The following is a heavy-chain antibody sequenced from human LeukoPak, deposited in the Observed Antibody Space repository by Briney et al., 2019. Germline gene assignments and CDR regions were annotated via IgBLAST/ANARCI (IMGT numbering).Heavy chain of an antibody. CDR3: AKIFHSSGYYPPDSFDY. CDR1: GYTFTSYG. D-gene: IGHD3-22*01. V-gene: IGHV1-18*01. CDR2: ISAYNGNT. Sequence: ASVKVSCKASGYTFTSYGISWVRQAPGQGLEWMGWISAYNGNTNYAQKLQGRVTMTTDTSTSTAYMELRSLRSDDTAVYYCAKIFHSSGYYPPDSFDYWGQGTLVTVSS. J-gene: IGHJ4*02.